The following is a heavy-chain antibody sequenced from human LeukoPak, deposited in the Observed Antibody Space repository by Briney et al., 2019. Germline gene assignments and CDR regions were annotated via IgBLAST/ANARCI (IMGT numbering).Heavy chain of an antibody. CDR1: GGSFSGYY. V-gene: IGHV4-34*01. CDR3: ARGGGYDYFGY. Sequence: SETLSLTCAVYGGSFSGYYWSWIRQPPGKGLEWIGEINHSGSTNYNPSLKSRVTISVDTSKNQFSLKLSSVTAADTAVYYCARGGGYDYFGYWGQGTLVTVS. J-gene: IGHJ4*02. D-gene: IGHD5-12*01. CDR2: INHSGST.